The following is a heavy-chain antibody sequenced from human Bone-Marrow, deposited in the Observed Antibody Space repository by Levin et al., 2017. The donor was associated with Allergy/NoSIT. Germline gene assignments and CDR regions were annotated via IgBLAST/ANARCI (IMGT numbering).Heavy chain of an antibody. Sequence: GESLKISCVASGFDFSHHAMHWVRQAPGKGLQWVAAISYDSSHTYYEDSVRGRFAISRDNSKDTLYLQMASLTTDTAVYYCARAPTLSASSGGVFDYWGQGTLVAVSS. J-gene: IGHJ4*02. CDR2: ISYDSSHT. CDR1: GFDFSHHA. CDR3: ARAPTLSASSGGVFDY. V-gene: IGHV3-30*09. D-gene: IGHD3-10*01.